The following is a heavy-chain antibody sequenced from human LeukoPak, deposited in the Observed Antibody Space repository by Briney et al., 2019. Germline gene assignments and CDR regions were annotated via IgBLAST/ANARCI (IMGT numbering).Heavy chain of an antibody. J-gene: IGHJ3*02. D-gene: IGHD2-15*01. CDR1: GFTFSSYA. CDR3: AKPPIKDIGVVVATDAFDI. CDR2: ISGSGGST. Sequence: PGGSLRLSCAASGFTFSSYAMSWVRQAPGKGLEWVSAISGSGGSTYYADSVKGRFTISRDNSKNTLYLQMNSLRAEDTAVYYCAKPPIKDIGVVVATDAFDIWGQGTMVTVSS. V-gene: IGHV3-23*01.